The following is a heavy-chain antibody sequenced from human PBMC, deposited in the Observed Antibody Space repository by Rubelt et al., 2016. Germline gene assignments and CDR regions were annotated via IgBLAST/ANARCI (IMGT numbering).Heavy chain of an antibody. D-gene: IGHD1-20*01. J-gene: IGHJ5*02. CDR1: GFIFSNYN. CDR2: IYSGGST. V-gene: IGHV3-66*01. CDR3: ASGYNWNPT. Sequence: VQLVESGGGVVQPGRSLRLSCATSGFIFSNYNMNWVRQAPGKGLEWVSIIYSGGSTYYADSVKGRSTISRDNSKNTLYLQMNSRRAEDTAVYYCASGYNWNPTWGQGILVTVSS.